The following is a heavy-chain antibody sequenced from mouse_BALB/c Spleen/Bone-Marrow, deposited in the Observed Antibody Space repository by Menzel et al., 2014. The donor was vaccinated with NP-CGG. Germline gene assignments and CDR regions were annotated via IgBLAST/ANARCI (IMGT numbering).Heavy chain of an antibody. Sequence: QVQLKQSGAELVKPGASVKLSCKASGYTFTSYWMHWVKQRPGQGLEWIGEINPSNGRTNYNEKFKSKATLTVDKSSSTAYMQLSSLTSEDSAAYYCARGGFDYWGQGTTLTVSS. CDR2: INPSNGRT. V-gene: IGHV1S81*02. CDR1: GYTFTSYW. CDR3: ARGGFDY. J-gene: IGHJ2*01.